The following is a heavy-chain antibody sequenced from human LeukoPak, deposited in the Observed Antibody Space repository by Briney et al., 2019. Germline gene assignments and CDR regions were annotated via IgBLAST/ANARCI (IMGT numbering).Heavy chain of an antibody. Sequence: SETLSLTCTVSGASISSYYWSWIRQTPGKGLEWIGYIYYRGSTNYNPSLKSRATISVDTSKNQFSLKLSSVTAADTAVYYCARAENYDILTGLNWFDPWGQGTLVTVSS. V-gene: IGHV4-59*01. CDR3: ARAENYDILTGLNWFDP. D-gene: IGHD3-9*01. CDR1: GASISSYY. CDR2: IYYRGST. J-gene: IGHJ5*02.